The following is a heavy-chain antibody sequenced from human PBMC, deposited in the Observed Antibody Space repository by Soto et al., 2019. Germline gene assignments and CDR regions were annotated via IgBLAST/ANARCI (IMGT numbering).Heavy chain of an antibody. CDR3: AKAGHGGGRHFYYGMDV. CDR1: GFVFSDYG. Sequence: KLVESGGGVVQPGRSLRHSCAASGFVFSDYGILCVRQAPGTGLEWVALITNEGHNEFYKEAVKGRFSISRGRSTNTVDLLMNSLRTEDTGVYYCAKAGHGGGRHFYYGMDVWGQGTTVTVSS. CDR2: ITNEGHNE. V-gene: IGHV3-30*18. D-gene: IGHD2-15*01. J-gene: IGHJ6*02.